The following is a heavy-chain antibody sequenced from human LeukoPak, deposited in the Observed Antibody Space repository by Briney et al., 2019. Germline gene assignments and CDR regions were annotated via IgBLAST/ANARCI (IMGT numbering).Heavy chain of an antibody. CDR1: GFTFSSYG. CDR3: ANSPYDDWSFDF. J-gene: IGHJ4*02. CDR2: IRYHGRDK. Sequence: GGSPRLSCAAPGFTFSSYGMHWVRQAPGEGLEWVAFIRYHGRDKYYGDSVKGRFTISRDNSRNTLYLQMDSLRGEDTAVYYCANSPYDDWSFDFWGQGTLVTVSS. V-gene: IGHV3-30*02. D-gene: IGHD4-17*01.